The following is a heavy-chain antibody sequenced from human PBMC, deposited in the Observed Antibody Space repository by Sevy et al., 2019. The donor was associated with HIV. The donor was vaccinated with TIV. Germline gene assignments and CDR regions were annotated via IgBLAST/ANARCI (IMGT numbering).Heavy chain of an antibody. V-gene: IGHV3-33*05. D-gene: IGHD6-6*01. CDR1: GFTLSSYG. CDR3: ARGLAALPYYYYGMDV. J-gene: IGHJ6*02. Sequence: GGSLRLSCAASGFTLSSYGMHWVRQAPGKGLEWVAVISYDENKKHYSDSVKGRFTISRDNSKDTLYLQMNSLRVEDTAVYYCARGLAALPYYYYGMDVWGQGTTVTVSS. CDR2: ISYDENKK.